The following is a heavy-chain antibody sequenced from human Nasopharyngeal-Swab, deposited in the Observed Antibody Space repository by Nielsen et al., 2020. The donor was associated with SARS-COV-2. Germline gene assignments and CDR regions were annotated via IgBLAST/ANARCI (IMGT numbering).Heavy chain of an antibody. V-gene: IGHV3-48*02. CDR2: ISGTTDIV. Sequence: GESLKISCTASGFTFSSYGMHWVRQAPGRGLEWVAYISGTTDIVYYADSVKGRFTISRDNAKNSLSLQMNSLRDEDTAVYYCAKDLNWDLAGIMGAFDVWGQGTMVTVS. CDR1: GFTFSSYG. D-gene: IGHD1-26*01. CDR3: AKDLNWDLAGIMGAFDV. J-gene: IGHJ3*01.